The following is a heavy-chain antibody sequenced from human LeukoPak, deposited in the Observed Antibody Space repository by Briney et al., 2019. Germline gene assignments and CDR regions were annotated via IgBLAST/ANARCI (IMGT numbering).Heavy chain of an antibody. D-gene: IGHD3-22*01. V-gene: IGHV3-48*02. J-gene: IGHJ6*02. CDR1: GFTFSSYS. CDR3: ARAQRYYYDSSGYYSTLDYYYGMDV. CDR2: ISSSSSTI. Sequence: GGSLRLSCAASGFTFSSYSMNWVRQAPGKGLEWVSYISSSSSTIYYADSVKGRFTISRDNAKNSLYLQMNSLRDEDTAVYYCARAQRYYYDSSGYYSTLDYYYGMDVWGQGTTVTVSS.